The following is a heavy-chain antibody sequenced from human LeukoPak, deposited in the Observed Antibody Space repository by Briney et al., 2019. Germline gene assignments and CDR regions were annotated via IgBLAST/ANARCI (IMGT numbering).Heavy chain of an antibody. CDR3: AKVGVRINSGDY. Sequence: QPGGSLRLSCTPSGIAVTTSVIYWFRQAPGKGLQWVSDIKEADGITSYADSVKGRFTISRDNSKNTVYLQMDSLTVEDTALYYCAKVGVRINSGDYWGPGTLVTVSS. D-gene: IGHD3-10*01. CDR2: IKEADGIT. V-gene: IGHV3-23*01. J-gene: IGHJ4*02. CDR1: GIAVTTSV.